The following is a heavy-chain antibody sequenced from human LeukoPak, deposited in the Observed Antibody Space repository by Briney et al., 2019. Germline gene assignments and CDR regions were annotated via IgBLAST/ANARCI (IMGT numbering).Heavy chain of an antibody. CDR3: AKMSAYYNYYTMDV. CDR2: ISGSGGTT. J-gene: IGHJ6*02. Sequence: PGGSLRLSCAASGFTFSSYWMSWVRQAPGKGLEWVSGISGSGGTTYYADSVKGRFTISRDNSKNTLYLQMNSLRAEDTAVYYCAKMSAYYNYYTMDVWGQETTVTVSS. D-gene: IGHD3-3*01. CDR1: GFTFSSYW. V-gene: IGHV3-23*01.